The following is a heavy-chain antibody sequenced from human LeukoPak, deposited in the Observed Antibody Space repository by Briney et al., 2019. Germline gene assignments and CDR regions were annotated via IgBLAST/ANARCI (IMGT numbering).Heavy chain of an antibody. D-gene: IGHD4-17*01. Sequence: ASVKVSCKASGYTFTGYYMHWVRQAPGQGLEWMGRINPNSGGTNYAQKFQGRVTMTRDTSISTAYMELSRLRSDDTAVYYCARGLGTVTTSADYWGQGTLVTVSS. CDR2: INPNSGGT. CDR3: ARGLGTVTTSADY. V-gene: IGHV1-2*06. CDR1: GYTFTGYY. J-gene: IGHJ4*02.